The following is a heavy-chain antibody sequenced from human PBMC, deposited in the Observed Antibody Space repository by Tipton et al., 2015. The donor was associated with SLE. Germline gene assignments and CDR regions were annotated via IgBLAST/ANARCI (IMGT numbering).Heavy chain of an antibody. V-gene: IGHV4-31*03. CDR3: ARGGASVLIRNCYFDY. D-gene: IGHD2-8*01. J-gene: IGHJ4*01. CDR2: SYRSGSA. CDR1: GGSISSDDYY. Sequence: TLSLTCTVSGGSISSDDYYWTWIRQFPGKGLEWIGHSYRSGSANHNPSLNSRLSLSVDKSQNQFSLRLSSVTAADTAVYYCARGGASVLIRNCYFDYWGQGSLVTVSS.